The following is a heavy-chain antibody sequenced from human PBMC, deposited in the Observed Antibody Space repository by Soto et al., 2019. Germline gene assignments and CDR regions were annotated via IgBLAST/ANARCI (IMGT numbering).Heavy chain of an antibody. CDR3: ARAPTVWFWELRTPLGFYY. CDR2: IYYSGST. J-gene: IGHJ4*02. D-gene: IGHD3-10*01. CDR1: GGSISSYY. Sequence: SETLSLTCTVSGGSISSYYWSWIRQPPGKGLEWIGYIYYSGSTNYNPSLKSRVTISVDTSKNQFSLKLSSVTAADTAVYYCARAPTVWFWELRTPLGFYYWGQGTLVPVSS. V-gene: IGHV4-59*01.